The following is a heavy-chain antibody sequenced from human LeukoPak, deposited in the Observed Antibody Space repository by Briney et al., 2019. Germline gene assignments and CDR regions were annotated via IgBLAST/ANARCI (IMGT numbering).Heavy chain of an antibody. CDR1: GDSISSYF. J-gene: IGHJ3*02. Sequence: SETLSLTCTVSGDSISSYFWSWIRQPPGKGLEWIGYNSGSTNYNPSLKSRVTILLNRSKNQFSLKLSSVTAADTAVYYCARGRGYGGNYLRSFDIWGQGTMVTVSS. D-gene: IGHD1-26*01. CDR2: NSGST. CDR3: ARGRGYGGNYLRSFDI. V-gene: IGHV4-59*08.